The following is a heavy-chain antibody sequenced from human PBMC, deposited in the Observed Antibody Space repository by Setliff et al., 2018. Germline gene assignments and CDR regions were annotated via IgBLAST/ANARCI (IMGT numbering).Heavy chain of an antibody. J-gene: IGHJ3*01. V-gene: IGHV4-30-4*08. D-gene: IGHD1-26*01. CDR1: GDSISSGDYF. CDR2: IYHSGSA. CDR3: AREVGTSTSSDAFDV. Sequence: SEPLSLTCTVSGDSISSGDYFWSWIRQPPGKGLEWIAYIYHSGSAYYNPSLKSRVTMSVDTSKNQFSLHLMSVTAADTAVYYCAREVGTSTSSDAFDVWGQGMMVTVSS.